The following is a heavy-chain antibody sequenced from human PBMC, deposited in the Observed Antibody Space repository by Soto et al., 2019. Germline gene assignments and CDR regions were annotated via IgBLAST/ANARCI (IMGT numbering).Heavy chain of an antibody. D-gene: IGHD5-18*01. CDR3: ARGALYSYGQEPKFDY. V-gene: IGHV4-34*01. Sequence: QVQLQQWGAGLLKPSETLSLTCAVYGGSFSGYYWSWIRQPPGKGLEWIGEINHSGSTNYNPSLKSRVTISVDTSKNQFSLKLSSVTAADTAVYYCARGALYSYGQEPKFDYWGQGTLVTVSS. CDR1: GGSFSGYY. J-gene: IGHJ4*02. CDR2: INHSGST.